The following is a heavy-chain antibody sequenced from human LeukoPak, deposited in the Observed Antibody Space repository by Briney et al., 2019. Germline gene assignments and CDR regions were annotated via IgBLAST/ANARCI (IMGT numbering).Heavy chain of an antibody. D-gene: IGHD4-23*01. CDR3: ARRGTTMGDFDY. V-gene: IGHV5-51*01. J-gene: IGHJ4*02. Sequence: GESLKISCKGSGYIFASYWIAWVRQVPGKGLEWMGIINPGDSDTRYSPAVQGQVTISADRSIRTTYLQWRSLKASDTAMYYCARRGTTMGDFDYWGQGTLVSVS. CDR2: INPGDSDT. CDR1: GYIFASYW.